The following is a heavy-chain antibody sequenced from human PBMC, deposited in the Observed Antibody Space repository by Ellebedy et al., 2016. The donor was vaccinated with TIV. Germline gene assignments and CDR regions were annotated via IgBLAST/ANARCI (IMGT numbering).Heavy chain of an antibody. D-gene: IGHD5-24*01. CDR2: IYYSGST. CDR1: GDSISSYY. CDR3: AREAVEVATIEDHYYYMDV. J-gene: IGHJ6*03. V-gene: IGHV4-59*01. Sequence: SETLSLTCTVSGDSISSYYWSWIRQPPGKGLEWIGYIYYSGSTNYNPSLKSRVTISVDTSKNQFSLMLSSVTAADTAVYYCAREAVEVATIEDHYYYMDVWGKGTTVTVSS.